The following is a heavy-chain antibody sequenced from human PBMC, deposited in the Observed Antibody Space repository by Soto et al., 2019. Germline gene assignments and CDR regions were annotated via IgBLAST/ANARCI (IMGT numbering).Heavy chain of an antibody. Sequence: GESLKISCAASGFTISSYTMNWVRQVPGKGLEWVSYISSRSSDRYYADSVKGRFTISRDNPKNSLYLQMKSMRAEDTAVYYCARDLTPGWSSAFDLWGQGTMVTVSS. V-gene: IGHV3-48*01. D-gene: IGHD3-10*01. CDR2: ISSRSSDR. CDR1: GFTISSYT. CDR3: ARDLTPGWSSAFDL. J-gene: IGHJ3*01.